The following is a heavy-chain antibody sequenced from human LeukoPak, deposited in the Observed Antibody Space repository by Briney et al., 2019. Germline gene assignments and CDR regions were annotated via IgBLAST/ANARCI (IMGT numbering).Heavy chain of an antibody. V-gene: IGHV3-23*01. CDR1: GFTFSSYA. J-gene: IGHJ4*02. D-gene: IGHD2-8*01. CDR3: AKVGCTNGVCHRLDY. CDR2: ISGSGGST. Sequence: AGGSLRLSCAASGFTFSSYAMSWVRQAPGKGLEWVSAISGSGGSTYYADSVKGRFTISRDNSKNTLYLQMNSLRAEVTAVYYCAKVGCTNGVCHRLDYWGQGTLVTVSS.